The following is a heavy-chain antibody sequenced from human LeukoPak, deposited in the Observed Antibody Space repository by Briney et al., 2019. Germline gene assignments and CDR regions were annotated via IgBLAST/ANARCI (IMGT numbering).Heavy chain of an antibody. J-gene: IGHJ3*02. V-gene: IGHV5-51*01. CDR1: GYSFPSHW. D-gene: IGHD1-1*01. Sequence: GESLKISCKGSGYSFPSHWIGWVRQMPGKGLEWMGIIYPADSDTRYSPSFQGQVTISVDNSISTAYLQWSSLKASDTAMYYCARHERVRAFGIWGQGTMVTVSS. CDR3: ARHERVRAFGI. CDR2: IYPADSDT.